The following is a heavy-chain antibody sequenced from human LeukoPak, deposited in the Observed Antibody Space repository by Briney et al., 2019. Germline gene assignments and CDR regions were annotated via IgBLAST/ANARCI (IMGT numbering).Heavy chain of an antibody. CDR1: GGSIISGDFY. Sequence: SETLSLTCTVSGGSIISGDFYWGWIRQPPGKGLEWIGNIYYSGTTYYNPSLKSRVTISVDTSKNQFSLKLSSVTAADTAVFYCARRGISQGYYMDVWGKGTTVTISS. CDR3: ARRGISQGYYMDV. V-gene: IGHV4-39*01. D-gene: IGHD6-13*01. J-gene: IGHJ6*03. CDR2: IYYSGTT.